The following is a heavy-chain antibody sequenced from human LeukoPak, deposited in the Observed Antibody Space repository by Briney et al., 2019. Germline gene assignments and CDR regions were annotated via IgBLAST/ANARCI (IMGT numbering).Heavy chain of an antibody. Sequence: GASVKVSCKASGYTFTGYYMHWVRQAPGQGLEWMGWINPNSGGTNYAQKFQGRVTMTRDTSISTAYMELSRLRSDDTAVYYCARDGAYYYGSGSYYHPNHFQHWGQGTLVTVSS. D-gene: IGHD3-10*01. CDR2: INPNSGGT. CDR1: GYTFTGYY. CDR3: ARDGAYYYGSGSYYHPNHFQH. V-gene: IGHV1-2*02. J-gene: IGHJ1*01.